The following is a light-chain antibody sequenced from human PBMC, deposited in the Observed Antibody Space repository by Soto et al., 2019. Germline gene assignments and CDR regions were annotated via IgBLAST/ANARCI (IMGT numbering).Light chain of an antibody. CDR1: QSISRW. CDR3: QQYNSYPYT. CDR2: DAS. Sequence: DIQVTQSPSTLSASVGDRVTVTCRASQSISRWLAWHQQKPGKAPQLLIYDASNLENGVPPRFSGSGSGTEFTLTISSLQPDDFATYYCQQYNSYPYTFGQGTKLEIK. J-gene: IGKJ2*01. V-gene: IGKV1-5*01.